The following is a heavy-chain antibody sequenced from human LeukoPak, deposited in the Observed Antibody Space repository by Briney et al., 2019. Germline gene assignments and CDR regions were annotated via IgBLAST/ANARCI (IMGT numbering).Heavy chain of an antibody. J-gene: IGHJ4*02. CDR1: GGSISSGGYY. CDR2: IYYSGST. V-gene: IGHV4-31*03. CDR3: ARDRGYGPDY. Sequence: SQTLSLTCTVSGGSISSGGYYWSWIRQHPGKGLEWIGHIYYSGSTYYNPSLKSRVTISVDTSKSQFSLKLSSVTAADTAVYYCARDRGYGPDYRGQGTLVTVSS. D-gene: IGHD6-25*01.